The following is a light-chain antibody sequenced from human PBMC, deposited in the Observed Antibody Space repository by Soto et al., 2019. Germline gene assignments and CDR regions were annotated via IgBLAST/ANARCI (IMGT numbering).Light chain of an antibody. CDR2: EVN. Sequence: QSALTQPPSASGSPGQSVAISCTGTSSDVGGYNYVSWYQQHPGKAPKLMIYEVNKRPSGVPDRFSGSKSGTTASLTVSGLQAEDEADYYCNSYAGSSNVFGTGTKVTVL. V-gene: IGLV2-8*01. CDR1: SSDVGGYNY. CDR3: NSYAGSSNV. J-gene: IGLJ1*01.